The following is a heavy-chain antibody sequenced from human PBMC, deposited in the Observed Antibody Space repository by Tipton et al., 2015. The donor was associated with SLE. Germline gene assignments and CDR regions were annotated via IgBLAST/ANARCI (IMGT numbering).Heavy chain of an antibody. D-gene: IGHD2-21*01. CDR3: ANRLAVTHIAVVIALDY. CDR2: ISGSGGST. V-gene: IGHV3-23*01. J-gene: IGHJ4*02. CDR1: GFTFSSYG. Sequence: SLRLSCAASGFTFSSYGMSWVRQAPGKGLEWVSAISGSGGSTYYADSVKGRFTISRDNSKNTLYLQMNSLRAEDPAVYYCANRLAVTHIAVVIALDYWGQGPLVTVSS.